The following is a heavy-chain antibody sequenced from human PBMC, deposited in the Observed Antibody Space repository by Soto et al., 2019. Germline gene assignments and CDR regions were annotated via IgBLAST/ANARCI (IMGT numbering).Heavy chain of an antibody. CDR1: GFTFSSYG. CDR2: ISYDGSNK. CDR3: AKEWFGELSIYYYYGMDV. J-gene: IGHJ6*02. V-gene: IGHV3-30*18. D-gene: IGHD3-10*01. Sequence: GGSLRLSCAASGFTFSSYGMHWVRQAPGKGLEWVAVISYDGSNKYYADSVKGRFTISRDNSKNTLYLQMNSLRAEDTALYYCAKEWFGELSIYYYYGMDVWGQGTTVTVSS.